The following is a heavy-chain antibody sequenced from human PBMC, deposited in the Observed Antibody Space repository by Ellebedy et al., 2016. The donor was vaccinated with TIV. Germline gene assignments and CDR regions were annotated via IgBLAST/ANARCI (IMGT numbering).Heavy chain of an antibody. V-gene: IGHV3-7*01. CDR1: GFAFNRFW. J-gene: IGHJ6*02. CDR3: ARDQNDFWSGYPIYYYYGMDV. CDR2: IKYDEIEN. D-gene: IGHD3-3*01. Sequence: GESLKISCAASGFAFNRFWMGWIRQSPGKGLEWVALIKYDEIENYYANSVKGRFTISRDNAKNSLYLQMNSLRAEDTAMYYCARDQNDFWSGYPIYYYYGMDVWGQGTPVTVSS.